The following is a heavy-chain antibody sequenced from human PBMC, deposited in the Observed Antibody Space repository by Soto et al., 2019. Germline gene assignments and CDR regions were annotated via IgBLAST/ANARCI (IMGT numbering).Heavy chain of an antibody. CDR1: GYTFSSYW. CDR2: FYPGDSET. V-gene: IGHV5-51*01. J-gene: IGHJ4*01. D-gene: IGHD3-9*01. CDR3: ARLMVPLPLTKMSSLHN. Sequence: GESLKISCQASGYTFSSYWIAWVRPMPGKGLEGVGIFYPGDSETRYSPALQGQVTISADRSTPTAYLQWSSLKASDSGTYYCARLMVPLPLTKMSSLHNWGRGTLVTVSS.